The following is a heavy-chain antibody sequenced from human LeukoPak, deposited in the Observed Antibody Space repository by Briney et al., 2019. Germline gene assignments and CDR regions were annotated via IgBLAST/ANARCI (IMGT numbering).Heavy chain of an antibody. CDR2: ISSSSSYI. CDR3: AKVTGLVDPFAY. J-gene: IGHJ4*02. Sequence: GSLRLSCAASGFTFSSYSMNWVRQAPGKGLEWVSSISSSSSYIYYADSVKGRFTISRDNAKNSLYLQMNSLRAEDTAVYYCAKVTGLVDPFAYWGQGTLVTVSS. CDR1: GFTFSSYS. V-gene: IGHV3-21*01. D-gene: IGHD2-21*02.